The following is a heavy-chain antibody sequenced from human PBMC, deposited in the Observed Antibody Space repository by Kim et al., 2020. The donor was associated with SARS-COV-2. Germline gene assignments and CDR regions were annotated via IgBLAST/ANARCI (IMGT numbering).Heavy chain of an antibody. Sequence: YVKGRLPISRDNSKNSLYLQMNSLRAEDTAIYYCARRYCSTTSCTFDYWGQGTLVTVSS. CDR3: ARRYCSTTSCTFDY. D-gene: IGHD2-2*01. J-gene: IGHJ4*02. V-gene: IGHV3-48*03.